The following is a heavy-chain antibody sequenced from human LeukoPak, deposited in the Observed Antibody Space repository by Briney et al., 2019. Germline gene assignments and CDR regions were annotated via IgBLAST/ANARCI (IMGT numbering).Heavy chain of an antibody. CDR1: GFSFSSYE. CDR3: ARLHYDFVWGIFDY. Sequence: GGSLRLSCAASGFSFSSYEMNWVCQAPGKGLEWVSYISSSGSTIYYTDSVKGRFTISRDNAKNSLYLQMNSLRAEDTAVYYCARLHYDFVWGIFDYWVQGTQVTVSS. CDR2: ISSSGSTI. V-gene: IGHV3-48*03. D-gene: IGHD3-16*01. J-gene: IGHJ4*02.